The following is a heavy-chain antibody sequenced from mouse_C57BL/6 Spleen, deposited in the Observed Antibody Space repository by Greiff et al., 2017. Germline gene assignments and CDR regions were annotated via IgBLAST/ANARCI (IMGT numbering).Heavy chain of an antibody. D-gene: IGHD2-3*01. CDR2: ISYDGSN. J-gene: IGHJ1*03. CDR3: AKIYDGYYGYFDV. Sequence: VQLKESGPGLVKPSQSLSLTCSVTGYSITSGYYWNWIRQFPGNKLEWMGYISYDGSNNYNPSLKNRISITRDTSKNQFFLKLNSVTTEDTATYYCAKIYDGYYGYFDVGGTGTTVTVSS. CDR1: GYSITSGYY. V-gene: IGHV3-6*01.